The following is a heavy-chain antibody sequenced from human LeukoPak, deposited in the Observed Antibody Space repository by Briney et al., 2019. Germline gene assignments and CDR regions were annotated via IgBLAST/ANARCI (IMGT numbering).Heavy chain of an antibody. J-gene: IGHJ5*02. CDR2: IYYSGST. CDR1: GGSISSYY. Sequence: SETLSLTCTVSGGSISSYYWSWIRQPPGKGLEWIGYIYYSGSTNYNPSLKSRVTISVDTSKNQFSLKLSSVTAVDTAVYYCARLAAGWFDPWGQGTLVTVSS. CDR3: ARLAAGWFDP. V-gene: IGHV4-59*08.